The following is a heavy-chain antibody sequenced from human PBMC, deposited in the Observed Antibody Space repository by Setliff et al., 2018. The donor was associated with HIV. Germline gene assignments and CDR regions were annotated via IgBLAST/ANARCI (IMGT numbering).Heavy chain of an antibody. CDR1: GDSISNHY. D-gene: IGHD3-10*01. CDR3: ARVEAKVRGATYGMDV. J-gene: IGHJ6*02. V-gene: IGHV4-59*11. CDR2: IYNSGNS. Sequence: SETLSLTCNVSGDSISNHYLNWIRQPPGKGLEWIATIYNSGNSVSNPSLKSRVTISVDTSKNQFSLTLNSVTAADTAVYYCARVEAKVRGATYGMDVWGQGTTVTVSS.